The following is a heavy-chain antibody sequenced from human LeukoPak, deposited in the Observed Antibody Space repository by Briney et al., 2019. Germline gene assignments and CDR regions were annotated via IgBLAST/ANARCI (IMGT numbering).Heavy chain of an antibody. V-gene: IGHV4-34*01. J-gene: IGHJ5*02. D-gene: IGHD6-13*01. CDR1: GGSFSGYY. CDR2: INHSGST. Sequence: SETLSLTCAVYGGSFSGYYWSWIRQPPGKGLEWIGEINHSGSTNYNPSLKSRVTISVDTSKNQSSLKLSSVTAADTAVYYCARGGRRQQLVRRFDPWGQGTLVTVSS. CDR3: ARGGRRQQLVRRFDP.